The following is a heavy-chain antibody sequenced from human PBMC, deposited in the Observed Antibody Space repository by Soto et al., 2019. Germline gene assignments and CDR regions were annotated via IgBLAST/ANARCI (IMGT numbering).Heavy chain of an antibody. Sequence: EVQLVESGGGLVQPGGSLRLSCAASGFTFSSYWMSWVRQAPGNGLEWVANIKQDGSEKYYVDSVKGRFTISRDNAKNSLNLQMNSLRAEDTAVYYCARAMYEPPSYYYGMDVWGQGTTVTVSS. J-gene: IGHJ6*02. CDR3: ARAMYEPPSYYYGMDV. CDR1: GFTFSSYW. D-gene: IGHD2-8*01. V-gene: IGHV3-7*01. CDR2: IKQDGSEK.